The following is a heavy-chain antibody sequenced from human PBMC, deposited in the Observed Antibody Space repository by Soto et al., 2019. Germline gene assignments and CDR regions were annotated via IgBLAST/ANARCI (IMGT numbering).Heavy chain of an antibody. CDR2: INPNSGGT. J-gene: IGHJ5*01. D-gene: IGHD6-6*01. CDR1: GYTFTGYY. Sequence: ASVKVSCKASGYTFTGYYMHWVRQAPGQGLEWMGWINPNSGGTNYAQKFQGWVTMTRDTSISTAYMELSRLRSDDTAVYYCARAVEYSSSIKPFDSRGQRTPVTVSS. V-gene: IGHV1-2*04. CDR3: ARAVEYSSSIKPFDS.